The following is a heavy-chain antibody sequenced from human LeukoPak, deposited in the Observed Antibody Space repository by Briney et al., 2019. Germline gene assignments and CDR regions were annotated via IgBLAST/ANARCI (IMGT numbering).Heavy chain of an antibody. Sequence: SETLSLTCTVSGYFISSGYYWGWIRQPPGKGLEWIGSIYHSGSTYYNPSLKSRVTISVDTSKYQFSLKLSSVTAADTAVYYCARQRGYYDSSSYYYFDYWGQGTLVTVSS. V-gene: IGHV4-38-2*02. CDR1: GYFISSGYY. D-gene: IGHD3-22*01. CDR2: IYHSGST. CDR3: ARQRGYYDSSSYYYFDY. J-gene: IGHJ4*02.